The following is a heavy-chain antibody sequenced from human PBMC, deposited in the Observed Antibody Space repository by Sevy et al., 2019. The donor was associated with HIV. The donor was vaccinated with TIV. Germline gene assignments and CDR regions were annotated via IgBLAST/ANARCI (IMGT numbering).Heavy chain of an antibody. J-gene: IGHJ4*02. Sequence: GGSLRLSCAASGFTFSIYTMSWVRQAPGKGLEGVSIFFFGGSRKYYADSVKGRFTISRDNSRNTVYLQMNSLRADDTAVYYCAREGCTQPHDYWGQGTLVTVSS. D-gene: IGHD2-8*01. V-gene: IGHV3-23*03. CDR1: GFTFSIYT. CDR2: FFFGGSRK. CDR3: AREGCTQPHDY.